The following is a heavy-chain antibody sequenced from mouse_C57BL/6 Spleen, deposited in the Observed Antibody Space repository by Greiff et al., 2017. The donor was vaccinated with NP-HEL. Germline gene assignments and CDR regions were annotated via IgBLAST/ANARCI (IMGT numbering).Heavy chain of an antibody. CDR1: GYTFTSYW. J-gene: IGHJ3*01. Sequence: VQLQQPGAELVRPGSSVKLSCKASGYTFTSYWMDWVKQRPGQGLEWIGNIYPSDSETHYNQKFKDKATLTVDKSSSTAYMQLSSLTSEDSAVYYCARSVYYGSSYAWFAYWGQGTLVTVSA. D-gene: IGHD1-1*01. V-gene: IGHV1-61*01. CDR3: ARSVYYGSSYAWFAY. CDR2: IYPSDSET.